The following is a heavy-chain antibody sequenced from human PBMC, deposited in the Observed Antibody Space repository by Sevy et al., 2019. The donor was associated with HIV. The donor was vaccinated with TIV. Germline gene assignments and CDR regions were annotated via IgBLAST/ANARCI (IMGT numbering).Heavy chain of an antibody. V-gene: IGHV3-23*01. CDR1: GFTFTTYA. D-gene: IGHD3-22*01. CDR3: AKDFYDSSGYYPMEAFDI. CDR2: LSGSGAST. J-gene: IGHJ3*02. Sequence: GSLRLSCAASGFTFTTYAMGWVRQAPGKGLKWVSTLSGSGASTYYADSVKGRFTISRDNSKNTLFLQMDSLRAEDMAVYYCAKDFYDSSGYYPMEAFDIWGQGTMVTVSS.